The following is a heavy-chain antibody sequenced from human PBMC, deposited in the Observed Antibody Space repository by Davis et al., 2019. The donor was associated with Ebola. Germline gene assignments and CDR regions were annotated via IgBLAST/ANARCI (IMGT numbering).Heavy chain of an antibody. J-gene: IGHJ5*02. CDR1: GGSISSSSYY. Sequence: PSETLSLTCTVSGGSISSSSYYWGWIRQPPGKGLEWIGSIYYSGSTYYNPSLKSRVTISVDTSKNQFSLKLSSVTAADTAVYYCARVLYGHPQTTNWFDPWGQGTLVTVSS. CDR2: IYYSGST. V-gene: IGHV4-39*07. D-gene: IGHD1-1*01. CDR3: ARVLYGHPQTTNWFDP.